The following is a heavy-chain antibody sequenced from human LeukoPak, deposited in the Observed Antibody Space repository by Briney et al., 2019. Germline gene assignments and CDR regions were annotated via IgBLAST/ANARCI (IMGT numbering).Heavy chain of an antibody. CDR2: IYYSGST. CDR1: GGSISSYY. J-gene: IGHJ4*02. V-gene: IGHV4-59*12. CDR3: ARDRSYDSRIVDF. D-gene: IGHD3-22*01. Sequence: PSETLSLTCTVSGGSISSYYWSWIRQPPGKGLEWIGYIYYSGSTNYNPSLKSRVTMSVDTSKNQFSLKLSSVTAADTAVYYCARDRSYDSRIVDFWGQGTLVTVSS.